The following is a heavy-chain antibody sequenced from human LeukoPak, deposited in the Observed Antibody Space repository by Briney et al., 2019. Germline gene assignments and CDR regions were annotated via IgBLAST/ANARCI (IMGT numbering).Heavy chain of an antibody. CDR2: ISSSGGRT. CDR1: GFTFSNSA. V-gene: IGHV3-23*01. D-gene: IGHD3/OR15-3a*01. J-gene: IGHJ4*01. Sequence: PGGSLRLSCTASGFTFSNSALSWVRQAPGKGLEWVSAISSSGGRTYYADSVKGRFTISRDNSKNTLFLQMESLRADDTAVYFCAKPQPDYNDLWSGYYPPYYFDSWGLGTLVIVSS. CDR3: AKPQPDYNDLWSGYYPPYYFDS.